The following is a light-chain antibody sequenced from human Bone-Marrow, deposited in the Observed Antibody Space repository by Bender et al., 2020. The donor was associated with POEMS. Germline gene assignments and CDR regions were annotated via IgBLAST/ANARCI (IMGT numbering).Light chain of an antibody. J-gene: IGLJ2*01. Sequence: QSALTQPASVSGSPGQSITISCTGTSSDVGGYNFVSWYQQHPGKAPKLIIYDVTNRPSGVSNRFSGSKSVNTASLTISGLQAEDEADYYCCSYAGSSTLVFGGGTKLTVL. V-gene: IGLV2-23*02. CDR3: CSYAGSSTLV. CDR1: SSDVGGYNF. CDR2: DVT.